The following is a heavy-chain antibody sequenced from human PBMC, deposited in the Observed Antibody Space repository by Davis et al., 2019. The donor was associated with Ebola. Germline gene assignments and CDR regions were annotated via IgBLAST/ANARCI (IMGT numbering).Heavy chain of an antibody. D-gene: IGHD6-13*01. J-gene: IGHJ6*02. CDR2: IWYDGSNK. CDR3: ARVSSSSRPNYYYYYGMDV. V-gene: IGHV3-33*01. CDR1: GFTFSSYG. Sequence: PGGSLRLSCAASGFTFSSYGMHWVRQAPGKGLEWVAVIWYDGSNKYYADSVKGRFTISRDNSKNTLYLQMNSLRAEDTAVYYCARVSSSSRPNYYYYYGMDVWGQGTTVTVSS.